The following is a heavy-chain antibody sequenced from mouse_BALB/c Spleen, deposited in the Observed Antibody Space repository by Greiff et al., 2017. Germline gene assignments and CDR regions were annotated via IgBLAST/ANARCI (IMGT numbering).Heavy chain of an antibody. Sequence: VQLQQSGPGLVKPSQSLSLTCTVTGYSITSDYAWNWIRQFPGNKLEWMGYISYSGSTSYNPSLKSRISITRDTSKNQFFLQLNSVTTEDTATYYCARKGYRYDGWYFDVWGAGTTVTVSS. J-gene: IGHJ1*01. CDR2: ISYSGST. V-gene: IGHV3-2*02. D-gene: IGHD2-14*01. CDR3: ARKGYRYDGWYFDV. CDR1: GYSITSDYA.